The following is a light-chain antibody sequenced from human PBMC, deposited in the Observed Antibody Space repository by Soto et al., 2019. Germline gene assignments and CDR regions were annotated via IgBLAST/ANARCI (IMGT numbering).Light chain of an antibody. Sequence: EVVLTQSPATLSLSPGEGATLSCRASLSVSNSLAWYQQKPGQAPRLLIYDASNRATGIPARFSGRGSGTDFTLTISSLEPEDFAVYYCQQRGNSFGQVTKLEIK. J-gene: IGKJ2*01. CDR1: LSVSNS. CDR2: DAS. V-gene: IGKV3-11*01. CDR3: QQRGNS.